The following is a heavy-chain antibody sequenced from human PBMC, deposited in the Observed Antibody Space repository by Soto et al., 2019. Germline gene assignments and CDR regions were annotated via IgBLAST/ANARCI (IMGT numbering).Heavy chain of an antibody. J-gene: IGHJ4*02. CDR3: ARVGSLITMVRGVETYFDY. CDR2: IIPIFGTA. Sequence: GASVKVSCKASGVTFSSYAISWVRQAPGQGLEWMGGIIPIFGTANYAQKFQGRVTITAAESTSTAYMELSSLRSEDTAVYYCARVGSLITMVRGVETYFDYWGQGTLVTVYS. D-gene: IGHD3-10*01. CDR1: GVTFSSYA. V-gene: IGHV1-69*13.